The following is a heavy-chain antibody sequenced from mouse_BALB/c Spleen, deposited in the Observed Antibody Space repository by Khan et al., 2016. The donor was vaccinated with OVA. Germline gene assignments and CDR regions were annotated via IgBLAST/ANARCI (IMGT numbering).Heavy chain of an antibody. V-gene: IGHV1-20*02. CDR2: INPHIGET. CDR1: GYSFTGYF. D-gene: IGHD1-1*01. CDR3: ARKNGSDFDY. J-gene: IGHJ2*01. Sequence: VQLKESGPELVKPGASVKISCKASGYSFTGYFMNWVMQSHGKRLEWIGRINPHIGETFYNQKFTDQATLTVDASSTTAQMELQSLAYEDSAVYYCARKNGSDFDYWGQGTTLTVSS.